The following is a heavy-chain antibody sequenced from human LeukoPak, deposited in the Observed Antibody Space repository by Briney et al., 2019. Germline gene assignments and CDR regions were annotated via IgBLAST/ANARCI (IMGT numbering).Heavy chain of an antibody. Sequence: GGSLRLSCAASGFIFNNYSMNWVRQAPGKGLEWVSYISKSSSTIYYADSVKGRFTVSRDNARNSLYLQMNSLRAVDTAVYFCARPTTVTMVDAFNIWGLGTMVTVSS. J-gene: IGHJ3*02. CDR1: GFIFNNYS. CDR2: ISKSSSTI. CDR3: ARPTTVTMVDAFNI. V-gene: IGHV3-48*01. D-gene: IGHD4-17*01.